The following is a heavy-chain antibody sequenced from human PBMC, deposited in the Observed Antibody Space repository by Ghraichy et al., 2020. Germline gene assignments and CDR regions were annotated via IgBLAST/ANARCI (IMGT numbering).Heavy chain of an antibody. V-gene: IGHV3-66*02. CDR2: IYSGGST. Sequence: GGSLRLSCAASGFTVSSNYMSWVRQAPGKGLEWVSVIYSGGSTYYADSVKGRFTISRDNSKNTLYLQMNSLRAEDTAVYYCARDKKYSTLSYYYYYMDVWGTGTTVTVSS. J-gene: IGHJ6*03. CDR1: GFTVSSNY. CDR3: ARDKKYSTLSYYYYYMDV. D-gene: IGHD6-13*01.